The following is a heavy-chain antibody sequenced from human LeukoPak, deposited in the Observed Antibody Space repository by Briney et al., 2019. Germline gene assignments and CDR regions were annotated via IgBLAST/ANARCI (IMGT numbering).Heavy chain of an antibody. V-gene: IGHV4-4*07. J-gene: IGHJ4*02. CDR3: ARTRQHYYDSSGYQYYFDY. Sequence: SETLSLTCAVSGGSISSYYWSWIRQPAGKGLEWIGRIYTSGSTNYNPSLKSRVTMSVDTSKNQFSLKLSSVTAADTAVYYCARTRQHYYDSSGYQYYFDYWGQGTLVTVSS. D-gene: IGHD3-22*01. CDR1: GGSISSYY. CDR2: IYTSGST.